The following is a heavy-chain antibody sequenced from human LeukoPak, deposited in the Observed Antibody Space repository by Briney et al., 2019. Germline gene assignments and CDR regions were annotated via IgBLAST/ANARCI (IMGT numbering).Heavy chain of an antibody. CDR3: ARSRRAGTYYYDSSGSQAAFDI. V-gene: IGHV1-69*05. CDR1: GGTFSSYA. J-gene: IGHJ3*02. CDR2: IIPIFGTA. D-gene: IGHD3-22*01. Sequence: ASVKVSCKASGGTFSSYAISWVQQAPGQGLEWMGRIIPIFGTANYAQKFQGRVTITTDESTSTAYMELSSLRSEDTAVYYCARSRRAGTYYYDSSGSQAAFDIWGQGTMVTVSS.